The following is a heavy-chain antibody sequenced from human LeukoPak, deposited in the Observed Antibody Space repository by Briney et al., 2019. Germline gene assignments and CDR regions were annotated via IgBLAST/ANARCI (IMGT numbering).Heavy chain of an antibody. Sequence: GGSLRLSCAASGFTFSSYSMNWVRQAPGKGLEWVSSISSSSSYIYYADSVKGRFTISRGNAKNSLYLQMNSLRAEDTAVYYCASASSSWAYYFDYWGQGTLVTVSS. CDR1: GFTFSSYS. J-gene: IGHJ4*02. V-gene: IGHV3-21*01. D-gene: IGHD6-13*01. CDR3: ASASSSWAYYFDY. CDR2: ISSSSSYI.